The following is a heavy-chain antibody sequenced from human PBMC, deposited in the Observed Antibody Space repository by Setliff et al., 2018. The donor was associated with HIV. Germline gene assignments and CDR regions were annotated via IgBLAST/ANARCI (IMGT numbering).Heavy chain of an antibody. J-gene: IGHJ4*02. Sequence: SETLSLTCTVSGGFISSYYWNWIRQPAGKGLEWIGRIYTSGSTNYNPSLKSRVTMSVDTSKNQFSLRLSSVTAADTAVYYCARVNALIRAPFDYWGQGALVTVSS. CDR1: GGFISSYY. CDR2: IYTSGST. V-gene: IGHV4-4*07. CDR3: ARVNALIRAPFDY.